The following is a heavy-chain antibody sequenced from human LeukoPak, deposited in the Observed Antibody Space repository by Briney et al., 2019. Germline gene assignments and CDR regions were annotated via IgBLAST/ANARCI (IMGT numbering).Heavy chain of an antibody. D-gene: IGHD2-21*02. CDR2: IIPILGIA. Sequence: SVKVSCKASGGTFSSYAISWVRQAPGQGLEWMGRIIPILGIANYAQKFQGRVTITADKSTSTAYMELSSLRSEDTAVYYCARDSPINCGGDCYISDYWGQGTLVTVSS. CDR1: GGTFSSYA. CDR3: ARDSPINCGGDCYISDY. V-gene: IGHV1-69*04. J-gene: IGHJ4*02.